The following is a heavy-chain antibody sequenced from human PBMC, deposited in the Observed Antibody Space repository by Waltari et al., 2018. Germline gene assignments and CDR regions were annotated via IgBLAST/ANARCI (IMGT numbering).Heavy chain of an antibody. CDR1: GCSINSDSFY. CDR3: ARAPDS. Sequence: QLQLQESGPGLVKPSETLSLTCTFSGCSINSDSFYWGWLRLPPGKGLEWIGSLYYSGTTYFSPSLRSRVTISLDTSKSQFSLKLSSVTAADTAVYYCARAPDSWGQGTLVTVSS. V-gene: IGHV4-39*01. J-gene: IGHJ5*01. CDR2: LYYSGTT.